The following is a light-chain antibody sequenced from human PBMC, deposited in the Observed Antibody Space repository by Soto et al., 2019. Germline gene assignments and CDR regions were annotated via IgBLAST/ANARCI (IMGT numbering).Light chain of an antibody. V-gene: IGKV3D-20*02. CDR3: QQRNNWRDT. CDR2: ETS. J-gene: IGKJ5*01. Sequence: IELTQSPDTLSLSPGERATLSCRASQTVSSDYLAWYQQKPGLAPRLLMYETSRRATGIPARFSGSGSGTDFTLTISSLEPEDFAVYYCQQRNNWRDTFGQGTRLEI. CDR1: QTVSSDY.